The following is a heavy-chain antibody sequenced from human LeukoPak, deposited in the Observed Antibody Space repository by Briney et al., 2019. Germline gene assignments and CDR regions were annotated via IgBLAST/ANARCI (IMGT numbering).Heavy chain of an antibody. Sequence: GGSLRLSCAASGFTFSSYSMNWVRQAPGKGLEWVSSISSSSSYIYYADSLKGRFTISRDNAKKSVYLQMNSLRAEDTAVHYCARGALDAATPFDSWGQGTLVTVSS. CDR3: ARGALDAATPFDS. CDR1: GFTFSSYS. J-gene: IGHJ5*01. CDR2: ISSSSSYI. D-gene: IGHD2-15*01. V-gene: IGHV3-21*01.